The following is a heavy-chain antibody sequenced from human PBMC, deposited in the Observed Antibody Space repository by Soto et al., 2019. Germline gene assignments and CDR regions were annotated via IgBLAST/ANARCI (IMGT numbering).Heavy chain of an antibody. Sequence: GGSLRLSCAASVLTVSGSYMTWVRQAPGMGLQCVSVIYSDGSTYYADSVKGRFSISRDIAKNMLYLQMNSLRAEDTAVYYCAGLHPFPAHTGYELMPTFFDSWGQGALVTVSS. CDR2: IYSDGST. D-gene: IGHD5-12*01. CDR3: AGLHPFPAHTGYELMPTFFDS. CDR1: VLTVSGSY. J-gene: IGHJ4*02. V-gene: IGHV3-53*01.